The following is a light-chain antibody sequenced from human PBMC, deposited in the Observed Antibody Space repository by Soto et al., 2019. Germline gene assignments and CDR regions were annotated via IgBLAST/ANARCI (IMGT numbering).Light chain of an antibody. J-gene: IGLJ2*01. CDR1: SSDVGGYNY. CDR3: ATWDDSLNAVL. CDR2: EVT. Sequence: QSVLTQPASVSGSPGQSITISCTGTSSDVGGYNYVSWYQQHPGKAPKLMIYEVTNRPSGVSIRFSGSKSGNTASLTISGLQAEDEADYYCATWDDSLNAVLFGGGTKLTVL. V-gene: IGLV2-14*01.